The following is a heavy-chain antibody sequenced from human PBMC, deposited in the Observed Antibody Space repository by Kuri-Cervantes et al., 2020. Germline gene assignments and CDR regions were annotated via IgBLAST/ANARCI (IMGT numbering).Heavy chain of an antibody. CDR2: IIPIFGTA. V-gene: IGHV1-69*13. Sequence: SVKVSCKASGGTFSSYAISWVRQAPGQGLEWMGGIIPIFGTANYAQKFQGRVTITADESTSTAYMELSSLRSEDTAVYYCARNSGWYTEEYAFDIWGQGTMVTVSS. CDR1: GGTFSSYA. CDR3: ARNSGWYTEEYAFDI. D-gene: IGHD6-19*01. J-gene: IGHJ3*02.